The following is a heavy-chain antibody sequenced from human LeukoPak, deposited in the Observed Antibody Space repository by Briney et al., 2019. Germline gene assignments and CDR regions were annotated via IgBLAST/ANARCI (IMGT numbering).Heavy chain of an antibody. Sequence: GASVTVSCKASGYTFTGYYMHWVRQAPGQGLEWMGWINPNSGGTNYAQKFQGRVTMTRDTSISTAYMELSRLRSDDTAVYYCARLSIAAAYNWFDPWGQGTLVTVSS. D-gene: IGHD6-13*01. J-gene: IGHJ5*02. CDR1: GYTFTGYY. V-gene: IGHV1-2*02. CDR3: ARLSIAAAYNWFDP. CDR2: INPNSGGT.